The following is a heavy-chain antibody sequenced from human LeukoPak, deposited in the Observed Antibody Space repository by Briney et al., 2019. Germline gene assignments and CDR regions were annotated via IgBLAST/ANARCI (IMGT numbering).Heavy chain of an antibody. CDR1: GGTFNSYA. V-gene: IGHV1-69*05. D-gene: IGHD3-22*01. CDR3: ARDLRVDVYWWLFHDY. J-gene: IGHJ4*02. Sequence: VASVKVSCKASGGTFNSYAISWVRQTPGQGLEWMGRIIPIFGTANYAQKFQGRVTITTDESTSTAYMELSSLRSEDTAVYYCARDLRVDVYWWLFHDYWGQGTLVTVSS. CDR2: IIPIFGTA.